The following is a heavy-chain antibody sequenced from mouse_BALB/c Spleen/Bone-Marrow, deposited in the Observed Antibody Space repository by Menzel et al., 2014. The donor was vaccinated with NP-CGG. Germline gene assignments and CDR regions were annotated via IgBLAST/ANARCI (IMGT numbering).Heavy chain of an antibody. V-gene: IGHV5-17*02. CDR2: ISSGSSTI. Sequence: EVQLVESGGGLVQPGGPRKLSCAASGFTLSSFGMHWVRQAPEKGLEWVAYISSGSSTIYYADTVKGRFTISRDNPKNTLFLQMTSLRSEDTAMYYCARGGNFAWFAYWGQGTLVTVSA. CDR3: ARGGNFAWFAY. CDR1: GFTLSSFG. D-gene: IGHD2-1*01. J-gene: IGHJ3*01.